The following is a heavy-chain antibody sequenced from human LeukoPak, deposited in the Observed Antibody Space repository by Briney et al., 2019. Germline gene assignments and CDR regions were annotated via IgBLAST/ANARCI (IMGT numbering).Heavy chain of an antibody. J-gene: IGHJ5*02. Sequence: GGSLRLSCAASGFTFSRFGMHWARQAPGKGLEWVAVISYDGSNKYYADSVKGRFTISRDNSKNTLYLQMNSLRAEDTAVYYCARGRRAAAAYILNDPWGQGTLVTVSS. D-gene: IGHD6-13*01. CDR3: ARGRRAAAAYILNDP. V-gene: IGHV3-30*12. CDR1: GFTFSRFG. CDR2: ISYDGSNK.